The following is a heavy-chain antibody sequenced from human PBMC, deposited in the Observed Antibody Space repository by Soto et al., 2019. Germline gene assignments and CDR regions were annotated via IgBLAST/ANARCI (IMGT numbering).Heavy chain of an antibody. J-gene: IGHJ4*02. V-gene: IGHV3-11*01. Sequence: GSLRLSCAASGFTFSDHYMSWIRQAPGKGLEWVSYISSSGDIIYYADSVKGRFTISRDNAKNSLYLQMNSLRAEDTAVYYCARDLGYYDSSGYFDYWGQGTLVTVPQ. D-gene: IGHD3-22*01. CDR1: GFTFSDHY. CDR2: ISSSGDII. CDR3: ARDLGYYDSSGYFDY.